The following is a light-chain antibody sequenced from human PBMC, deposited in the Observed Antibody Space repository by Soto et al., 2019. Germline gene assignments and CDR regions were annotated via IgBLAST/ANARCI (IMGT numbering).Light chain of an antibody. CDR3: QQRSNWPFT. Sequence: EIVLTQSRATLSLSPGERATLSCRASQSVSSSLAWYQQKPGQAPRLLIYDASNRATGIPARFSGSGSGTDFTLTISSLEPEDFAVYYCQQRSNWPFTFGQGTRLEIK. V-gene: IGKV3-11*01. CDR2: DAS. J-gene: IGKJ5*01. CDR1: QSVSSS.